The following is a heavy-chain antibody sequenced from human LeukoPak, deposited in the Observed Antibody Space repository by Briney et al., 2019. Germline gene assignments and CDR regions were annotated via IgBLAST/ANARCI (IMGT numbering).Heavy chain of an antibody. J-gene: IGHJ4*02. CDR3: ARERGYEIY. CDR1: GGSFSGYY. Sequence: PSETLSLTCAVYGGSFSGYYWSWIRQPPGKGLEWIGEINHSGSTNYNPSLKSRVTISVDTSKNQFSLKLSSVTAADTAVYYCARERGYEIYWGREPWSPSRQ. D-gene: IGHD5-12*01. CDR2: INHSGST. V-gene: IGHV4-34*01.